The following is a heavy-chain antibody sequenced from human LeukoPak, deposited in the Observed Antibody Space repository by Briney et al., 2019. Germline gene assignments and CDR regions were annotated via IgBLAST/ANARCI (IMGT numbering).Heavy chain of an antibody. J-gene: IGHJ3*02. Sequence: GGSLRLSCAASGFTFNKYWMSWVRQAPGKGLEWVANIKHDGSEKYYVDSVKGRFTISRDNAKNSLFLQMNSLRAEDMAVYYCARAGRSGRPFDAFDIWGQGTMVTVSS. V-gene: IGHV3-7*01. CDR3: ARAGRSGRPFDAFDI. CDR2: IKHDGSEK. CDR1: GFTFNKYW. D-gene: IGHD6-19*01.